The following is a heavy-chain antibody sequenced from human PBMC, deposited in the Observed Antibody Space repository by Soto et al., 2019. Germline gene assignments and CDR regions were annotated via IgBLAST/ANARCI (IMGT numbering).Heavy chain of an antibody. CDR1: GFTVSSNY. V-gene: IGHV3-53*01. CDR2: IYSGGST. Sequence: EVQLVESGGGLIQPGGSLRLSCAASGFTVSSNYMSWVRQAPGKGLEWVSVIYSGGSTYYADSVKGRFTISRDNSKNTLYLQMNSLRAEDTAVYYCASRTTTVTRGAGYYYYGMDVWGQGTTVTVSS. CDR3: ASRTTTVTRGAGYYYYGMDV. J-gene: IGHJ6*02. D-gene: IGHD4-4*01.